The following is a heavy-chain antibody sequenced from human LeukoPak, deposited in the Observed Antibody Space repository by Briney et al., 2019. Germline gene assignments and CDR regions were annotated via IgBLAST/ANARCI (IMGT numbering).Heavy chain of an antibody. Sequence: GGSLRLSCAASGFTFSSYWMSWVRQAPGKGLEWVANIKQDGSEKYYVDSVKGRFTISRDNAKNSLYLQMNSLRAEDTAVYYCARDLRRYYYGSGSSGFDYWGQGTLVTVSS. CDR1: GFTFSSYW. V-gene: IGHV3-7*01. J-gene: IGHJ4*02. CDR2: IKQDGSEK. CDR3: ARDLRRYYYGSGSSGFDY. D-gene: IGHD3-10*01.